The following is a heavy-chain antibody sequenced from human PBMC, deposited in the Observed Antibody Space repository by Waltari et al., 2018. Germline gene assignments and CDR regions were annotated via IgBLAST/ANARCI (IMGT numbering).Heavy chain of an antibody. Sequence: EVQLVESGGGLVQPGGSLRLSCAASGFTVTTYGMAWVRQAPGMGLEWVANINEDGRKKYYVDSVKGRFTISRDNAKNSLFLQMDSLRAEDTALYYCVGGQGYWGQGTLVTVSS. CDR2: INEDGRKK. CDR1: GFTVTTYG. J-gene: IGHJ4*02. CDR3: VGGQGY. V-gene: IGHV3-7*01.